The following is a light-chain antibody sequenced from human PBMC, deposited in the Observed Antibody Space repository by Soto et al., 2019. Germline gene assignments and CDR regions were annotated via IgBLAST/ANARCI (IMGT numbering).Light chain of an antibody. CDR3: LQHNTYPYT. V-gene: IGKV1-17*01. CDR2: VAS. J-gene: IGKJ2*01. CDR1: QGIRNY. Sequence: IQMTQSPSSLSASVGDTVTVTCRASQGIRNYLNWFQQKPGKAPKHLICVASTLQSGVPSRFSGSGSGTEFTLTISSLQPEDSATYYCLQHNTYPYTFGQGTKLEIK.